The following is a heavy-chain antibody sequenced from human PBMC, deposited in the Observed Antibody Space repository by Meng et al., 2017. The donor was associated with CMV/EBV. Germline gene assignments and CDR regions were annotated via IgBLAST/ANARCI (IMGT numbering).Heavy chain of an antibody. V-gene: IGHV4-31*03. D-gene: IGHD1-26*01. Sequence: CSVSGVSISSTGHYWSWFRQHPGKGLKWIGYIYYSGTTYYSPSLKSRVTISIDTSKNQFSLKLSSVTAADTAVYYCGRLMGATTADFWGQGTLVTVSS. CDR1: GVSISSTGHY. CDR3: GRLMGATTADF. CDR2: IYYSGTT. J-gene: IGHJ4*02.